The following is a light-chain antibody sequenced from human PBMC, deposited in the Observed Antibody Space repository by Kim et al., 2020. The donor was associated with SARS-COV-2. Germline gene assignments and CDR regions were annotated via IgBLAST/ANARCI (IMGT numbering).Light chain of an antibody. CDR2: DEN. V-gene: IGLV3-19*01. CDR1: SLIRYH. Sequence: SSELTQDPAVSVALGQTVRITCQGDSLIRYHASWYQQKPGQAPVLVIYDENNRPSGIPDRFSGSTSGSTSCLTITGTRAEDEADYYCNSADSSGDHYVFGTGTKVTVL. CDR3: NSADSSGDHYV. J-gene: IGLJ1*01.